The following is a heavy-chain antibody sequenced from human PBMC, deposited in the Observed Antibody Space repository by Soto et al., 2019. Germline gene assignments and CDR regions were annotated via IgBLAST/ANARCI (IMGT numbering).Heavy chain of an antibody. V-gene: IGHV1-69*04. J-gene: IGHJ6*02. Sequence: SVKVSCKASGGTFRTSAISWVRQAPGQGLEWMGRIIPILGIANYAQKFQGRVTITADKSTSTAYMELSSLRSEDTSVYYCAREVRFPYYYFLFGPEDPTSQDDYYYYGMDVWGQGTTVTVSS. CDR3: AREVRFPYYYFLFGPEDPTSQDDYYYYGMDV. CDR1: GGTFRTSA. D-gene: IGHD3-3*01. CDR2: IIPILGIA.